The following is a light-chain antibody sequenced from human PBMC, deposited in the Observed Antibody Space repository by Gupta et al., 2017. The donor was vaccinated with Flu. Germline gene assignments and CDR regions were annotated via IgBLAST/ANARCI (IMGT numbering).Light chain of an antibody. CDR1: QSISRY. V-gene: IGKV1-39*01. CDR3: QQSYGARP. J-gene: IGKJ1*01. Sequence: DIQMTQSPSTLSASVGDRVTISCRASQSISRYLNWYQQKAGKAPELLIYAASSLQSGVPSRFSGSGSETDFTLTISSLQPEDCATYYCQQSYGARPFGQGTKVEIK. CDR2: AAS.